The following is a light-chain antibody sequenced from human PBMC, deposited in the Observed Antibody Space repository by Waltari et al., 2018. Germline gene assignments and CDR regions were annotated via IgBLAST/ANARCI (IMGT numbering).Light chain of an antibody. CDR1: SGHINNV. J-gene: IGLJ3*02. V-gene: IGLV4-69*01. CDR2: VNSDGSH. Sequence: QLVLTQSPSASASLGASVKLTCTLSSGHINNVIAWLQQRPEKGPRYLMKVNSDGSHNKGDEIPDRFSGSSPGAERYLTISSLQSEDEADYFCQTGGHGTWVFGGGTKLTVL. CDR3: QTGGHGTWV.